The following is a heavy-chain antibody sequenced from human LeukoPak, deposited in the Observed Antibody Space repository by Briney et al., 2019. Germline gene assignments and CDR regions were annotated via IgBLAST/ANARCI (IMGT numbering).Heavy chain of an antibody. CDR1: GYSLSDLS. V-gene: IGHV1-24*01. Sequence: GASVKVSCRVSGYSLSDLSIRWVRHVPGKGLEWMGGFEPEEGEHGETIYAQKFEGRLTLTEDTATDTAYMELVSLTSADTAVYYCATDRLEIYALHIWGQGTVVTVSS. CDR2: FEPEEGEHGET. CDR3: ATDRLEIYALHI. D-gene: IGHD1-1*01. J-gene: IGHJ3*02.